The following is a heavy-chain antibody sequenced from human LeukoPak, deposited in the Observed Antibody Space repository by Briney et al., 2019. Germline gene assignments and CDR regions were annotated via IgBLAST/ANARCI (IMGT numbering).Heavy chain of an antibody. CDR2: ISGSGSSI. Sequence: GGSLRLSCVASGFTFSRFEMNWVRQAPGKGLEWVSYISGSGSSIYYADSVKGRFTISRDNAKNSLYLQMNSLRGEDTAVYYCARDMGYCSSSNCYTYYLDYWGQETLVTVSS. V-gene: IGHV3-48*03. J-gene: IGHJ4*02. CDR1: GFTFSRFE. D-gene: IGHD2-2*01. CDR3: ARDMGYCSSSNCYTYYLDY.